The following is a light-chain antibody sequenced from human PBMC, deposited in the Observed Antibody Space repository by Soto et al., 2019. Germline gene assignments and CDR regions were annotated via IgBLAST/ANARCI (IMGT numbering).Light chain of an antibody. CDR1: SSNIGSNT. V-gene: IGLV1-44*01. CDR3: AAWDDSLNGPV. J-gene: IGLJ2*01. CDR2: SNN. Sequence: QSVLTQPPSASGTPGQRITISCSGSSSNIGSNTVNWYHQLPGTAPKLLIYSNNHRPSGVPDRFSGSKSGTSASLAISGLQSEDEADYYCAAWDDSLNGPVFGGGTKLTVL.